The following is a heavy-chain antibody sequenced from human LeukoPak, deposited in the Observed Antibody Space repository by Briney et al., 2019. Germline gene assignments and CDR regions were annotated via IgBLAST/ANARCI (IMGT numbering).Heavy chain of an antibody. V-gene: IGHV4-34*01. D-gene: IGHD1/OR15-1a*01. CDR3: ASFCCVPHEQRSYYFDS. CDR2: INHSGST. J-gene: IGHJ4*02. Sequence: PSETLSLTCAVYGGSFSGYYWSWIRQPPGKGLGWIGEINHSGSTNYNPSLKSRVTISVDTSKNQFSLRLSSVTAADTAVYYCASFCCVPHEQRSYYFDSWGQGTLVTVSS. CDR1: GGSFSGYY.